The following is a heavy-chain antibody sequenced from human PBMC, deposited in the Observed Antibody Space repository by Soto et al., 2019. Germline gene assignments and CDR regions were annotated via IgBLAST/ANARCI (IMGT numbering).Heavy chain of an antibody. CDR2: ISGSGGST. CDR1: GFTLSSYS. CDR3: AKDASRAAVLDY. Sequence: GGSLGLSCAASGFTLSSYSMSWVRQAPGKGLEWVSAISGSGGSTYYADSVKGRFTISRDNSKNTLYLQMNSLRAEDTAVYYCAKDASRAAVLDYWGQGTLVTVSS. J-gene: IGHJ4*02. D-gene: IGHD6-13*01. V-gene: IGHV3-23*01.